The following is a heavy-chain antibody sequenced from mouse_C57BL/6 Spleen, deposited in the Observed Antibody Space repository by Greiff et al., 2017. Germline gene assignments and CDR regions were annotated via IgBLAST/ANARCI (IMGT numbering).Heavy chain of an antibody. CDR2: IDPANGNA. J-gene: IGHJ4*01. CDR1: GFNIKNTY. CDR3: ARGGYYCYLYAMDY. V-gene: IGHV14-3*01. Sequence: VQLQQSVAELVRPGASVKLSCTASGFNIKNTYLHWVKQRPEQGLEWIGRIDPANGNATYAPKIQGKATITADTSSNTAYLQLSSLTSEDTAIYYCARGGYYCYLYAMDYWGQGTSVTVSS. D-gene: IGHD2-3*01.